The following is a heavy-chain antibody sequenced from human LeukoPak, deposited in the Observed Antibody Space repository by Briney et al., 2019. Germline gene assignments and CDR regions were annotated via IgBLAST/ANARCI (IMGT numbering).Heavy chain of an antibody. J-gene: IGHJ4*02. Sequence: PSQTLSLTCTVSGGSISSANYYWSWIRQPPGKGLEWIGSIYYSGSTYYNPSLKSRLTISVDTSKNQFSLNLSSVTAADTAVYYCARDVAAAGTPAFDYWGQGTLVTVSS. CDR2: IYYSGST. CDR1: GGSISSANYY. V-gene: IGHV4-30-4*08. CDR3: ARDVAAAGTPAFDY. D-gene: IGHD6-13*01.